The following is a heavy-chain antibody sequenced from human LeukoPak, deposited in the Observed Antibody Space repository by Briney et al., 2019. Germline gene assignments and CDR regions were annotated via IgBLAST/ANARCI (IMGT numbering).Heavy chain of an antibody. V-gene: IGHV3-48*03. Sequence: GGSLRLSCVASGFTFSSSAMSWVRQAPGKGLEWVSYISSSGSSIYYADSVKGRFTISRDNAKNSLYLQMNSLRAEDTAVYYCAREGAFGDRDYWGQGTLVTVSS. J-gene: IGHJ4*02. CDR2: ISSSGSSI. CDR1: GFTFSSSA. D-gene: IGHD4-17*01. CDR3: AREGAFGDRDY.